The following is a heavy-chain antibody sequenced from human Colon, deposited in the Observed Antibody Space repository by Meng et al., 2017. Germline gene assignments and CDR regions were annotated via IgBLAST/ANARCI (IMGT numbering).Heavy chain of an antibody. CDR2: ISTYNGNT. D-gene: IGHD3-22*01. CDR1: GDTFANYG. CDR3: VRDRDHYETPPTDY. Sequence: QVLRVQSGAERKKPGASVKVSCKASGDTFANYGITLVRRAPGQGLEWMAWISTYNGNTHSAQKFQGRLTLTTDASTSTAYMELRSLRSDDTAVYYCVRDRDHYETPPTDYWGQGTLVTVSS. V-gene: IGHV1-18*01. J-gene: IGHJ4*02.